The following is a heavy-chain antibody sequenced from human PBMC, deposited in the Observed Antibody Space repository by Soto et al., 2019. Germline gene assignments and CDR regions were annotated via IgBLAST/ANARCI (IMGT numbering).Heavy chain of an antibody. CDR1: GDSINSDKYY. V-gene: IGHV4-39*01. CDR2: IYYRGNT. D-gene: IGHD3-9*01. J-gene: IGHJ4*02. CDR3: ARLEGLATISYYFDF. Sequence: QLQESGPGLVKPSETLSLTCSVSGDSINSDKYYWGWIRQPPGKGLEWIGSIYYRGNTYYNPSLQTRVTISLDKSKSQFSLRLNSETAADSAVYFCARLEGLATISYYFDFWGQGAQVTVSS.